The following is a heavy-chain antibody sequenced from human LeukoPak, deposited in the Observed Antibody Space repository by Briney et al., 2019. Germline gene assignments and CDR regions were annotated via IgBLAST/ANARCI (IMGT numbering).Heavy chain of an antibody. D-gene: IGHD3-10*01. CDR2: ISSSGSTI. CDR1: GFTFSSYE. V-gene: IGHV3-48*03. CDR3: ARGGVGSVVRGVLG. J-gene: IGHJ4*02. Sequence: PGGSLRLSCAASGFTFSSYEMNWVRQAPGKGLEWVSYISSSGSTIYYADSVKGRFTISRDNAKNSLYLQMNSLRAEDTAVYYCARGGVGSVVRGVLGWGQGTLVTVSS.